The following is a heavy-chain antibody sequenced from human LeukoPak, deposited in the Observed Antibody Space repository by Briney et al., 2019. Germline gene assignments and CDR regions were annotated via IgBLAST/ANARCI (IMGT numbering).Heavy chain of an antibody. J-gene: IGHJ4*02. CDR2: IKSKTDGGTT. V-gene: IGHV3-15*01. CDR1: GFTFSNAW. Sequence: GGSLRLSCAAPGFTFSNAWMSWVRQAPGKGLEWVGRIKSKTDGGTTDYAAPVKGRFTISRDDSKNTLYLQMNSLKTEDTAVYYCTAHSSGYYSDFDYWGQGTLVTVSS. CDR3: TAHSSGYYSDFDY. D-gene: IGHD3-22*01.